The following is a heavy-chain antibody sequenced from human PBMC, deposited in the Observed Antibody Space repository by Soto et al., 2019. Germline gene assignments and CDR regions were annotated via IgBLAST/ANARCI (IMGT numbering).Heavy chain of an antibody. CDR1: GFSLSTIRVA. Sequence: QITLKESGPTLVKPTQTLTLTCSFSGFSLSTIRVAVGWVRQPPGEALEWLALIYWDDDKRYSPSLKTRLTITKHTPNNRVVLTKTDMDPADTATYYCAHILGDALGYYFDYWCQGTLVTVSS. J-gene: IGHJ4*02. CDR3: AHILGDALGYYFDY. CDR2: IYWDDDK. V-gene: IGHV2-5*02. D-gene: IGHD3-16*01.